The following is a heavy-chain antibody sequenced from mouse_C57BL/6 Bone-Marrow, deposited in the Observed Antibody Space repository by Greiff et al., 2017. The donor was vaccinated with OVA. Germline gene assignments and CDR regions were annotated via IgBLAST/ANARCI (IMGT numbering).Heavy chain of an antibody. CDR1: GFTFSDYY. J-gene: IGHJ3*01. CDR3: ARGGYYAPFAY. D-gene: IGHD2-3*01. Sequence: EVKLMESGGGLVQPGGSLKLSCAASGFTFSDYYMYWVRQTPEKRLEWVAYISNGGGSTYYPDTVKGRFTISSDNAKNTLYLQMSRLKSEDTAMYYCARGGYYAPFAYWGQGTLVTVSA. CDR2: ISNGGGST. V-gene: IGHV5-12*01.